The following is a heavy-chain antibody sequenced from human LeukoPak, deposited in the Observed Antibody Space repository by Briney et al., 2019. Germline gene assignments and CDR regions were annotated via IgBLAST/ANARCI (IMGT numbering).Heavy chain of an antibody. CDR1: GFTFSSYW. CDR2: INRDGSSI. CDR3: ARDPAGYCSGGSCYGEYYYFDY. V-gene: IGHV3-74*01. J-gene: IGHJ4*02. Sequence: GGSLRLSCAASGFTFSSYWMHCVRQAPGKGLVWVSRINRDGSSISNADSVKGRFTISRDNAKNTLYLQMNSLRAEDTAVYYCARDPAGYCSGGSCYGEYYYFDYWGQGTLVTVSS. D-gene: IGHD2-15*01.